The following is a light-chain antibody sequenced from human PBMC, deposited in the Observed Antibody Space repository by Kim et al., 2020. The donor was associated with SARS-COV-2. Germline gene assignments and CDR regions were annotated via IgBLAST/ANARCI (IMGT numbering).Light chain of an antibody. CDR1: QDIRTW. Sequence: ASVGDRVTITCRASQDIRTWLAWYQQKPEQAPKVLIYTASNLQSGIPSRFSGSGSGTDFTLTISSLQPEDFGTYYCQQTSSFSGAFGQGTKVDIK. J-gene: IGKJ1*01. CDR2: TAS. CDR3: QQTSSFSGA. V-gene: IGKV1-12*01.